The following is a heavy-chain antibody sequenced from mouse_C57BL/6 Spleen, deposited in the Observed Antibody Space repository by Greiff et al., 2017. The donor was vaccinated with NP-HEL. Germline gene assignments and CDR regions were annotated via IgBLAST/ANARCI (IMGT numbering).Heavy chain of an antibody. CDR3: ARSGYYDFDY. CDR2: ISGGGGNT. V-gene: IGHV5-9*01. D-gene: IGHD2-3*01. J-gene: IGHJ2*01. CDR1: GFTFSSYT. Sequence: DVMLVESGGGLVKPGGSLKLSCAASGFTFSSYTMSWVRQTPETRLEWVATISGGGGNTYYPDSVKGRFTISRDNAKNTLYLRMSSLRSEDTALYYCARSGYYDFDYWGQGTTLTVSS.